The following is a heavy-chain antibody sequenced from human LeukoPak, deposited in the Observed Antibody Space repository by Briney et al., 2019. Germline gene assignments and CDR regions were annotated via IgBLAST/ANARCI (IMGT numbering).Heavy chain of an antibody. J-gene: IGHJ3*02. V-gene: IGHV4-34*01. CDR1: GGSFSGYY. Sequence: SETLSLTCAVYGGSFSGYYWSWIRQPPGKGLEWIGEINHSGSTNYNPSLKSRVTISVDTSKNQFSLKLSSVTAADTAVYYCARPIPRAGRGAFDIWGQGTMVTVSS. CDR2: INHSGST. CDR3: ARPIPRAGRGAFDI. D-gene: IGHD6-19*01.